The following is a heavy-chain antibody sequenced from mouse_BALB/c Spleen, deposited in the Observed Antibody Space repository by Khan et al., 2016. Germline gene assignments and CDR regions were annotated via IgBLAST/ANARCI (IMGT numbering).Heavy chain of an antibody. CDR1: GFDFSRYW. V-gene: IGHV4-1*02. CDR2: INPDSSTI. Sequence: EVKLLESGGGLVQSGGSLKLSCAASGFDFSRYWMSWVRPAPGKGLEWIGEINPDSSTINYTPSLQDKFIISRDNAKNTLYLQMSKVRSEDTALYYCARAGYKYDVACFAYWGQGTLVTVSA. D-gene: IGHD2-14*01. CDR3: ARAGYKYDVACFAY. J-gene: IGHJ3*01.